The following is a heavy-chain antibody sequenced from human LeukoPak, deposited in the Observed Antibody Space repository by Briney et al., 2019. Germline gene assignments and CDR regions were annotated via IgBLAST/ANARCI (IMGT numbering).Heavy chain of an antibody. CDR2: INPSGSSA. V-gene: IGHV1-46*01. Sequence: ASGKVSCKASGYSFTSYYMHWGRQAPGQGLEGMGFINPSGSSAAYAQKFQGRLTMTRDMFTSTDYMELTSLTSDDTAVYYCARDNSVGETAWWFDPWGQGTLVTVSS. CDR1: GYSFTSYY. CDR3: ARDNSVGETAWWFDP. J-gene: IGHJ5*02. D-gene: IGHD1-26*01.